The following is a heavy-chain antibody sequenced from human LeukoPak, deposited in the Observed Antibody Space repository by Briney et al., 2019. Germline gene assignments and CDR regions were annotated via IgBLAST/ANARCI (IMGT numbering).Heavy chain of an antibody. Sequence: GASVKVSCKASGYTFTGYYMHWVRQAPGQGLEWMGWINPNSGGTNYAQKFQGRVTMTRDTSISTAYMELSRLRSDDTAVYYCARSPYYGDYPYYLDYWGQGTLVTVSS. V-gene: IGHV1-2*02. CDR3: ARSPYYGDYPYYLDY. J-gene: IGHJ4*02. D-gene: IGHD4-17*01. CDR1: GYTFTGYY. CDR2: INPNSGGT.